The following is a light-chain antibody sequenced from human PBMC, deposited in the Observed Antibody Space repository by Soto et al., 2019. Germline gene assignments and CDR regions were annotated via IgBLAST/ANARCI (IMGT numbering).Light chain of an antibody. Sequence: QSVLTQPPSVSGAPGQTVTISCTGSSSNIGAGYDVHWYQQVPGTAPNLLIDGNTNRPSGVPDRFSGSKSGTSASLAITGLQAEDEADYYCQSYDSSLREYVFGTGTKLTVL. CDR3: QSYDSSLREYV. V-gene: IGLV1-40*01. CDR1: SSNIGAGYD. J-gene: IGLJ1*01. CDR2: GNT.